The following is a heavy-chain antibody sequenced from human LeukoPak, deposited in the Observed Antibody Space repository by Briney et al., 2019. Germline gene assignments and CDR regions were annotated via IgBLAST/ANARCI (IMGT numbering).Heavy chain of an antibody. CDR2: INPNSGGI. J-gene: IGHJ4*02. CDR1: GYTFTDYY. CDR3: ARLYSYGYHFDY. V-gene: IGHV1-2*02. Sequence: ASVKVSCKASGYTFTDYYIHWVRQAPGQGLEWMGWINPNSGGINYAQKFQGRVTMTRDRSITTDYMEMSRLRSDDTAAYYCARLYSYGYHFDYWGQGTLVIVSS. D-gene: IGHD5-18*01.